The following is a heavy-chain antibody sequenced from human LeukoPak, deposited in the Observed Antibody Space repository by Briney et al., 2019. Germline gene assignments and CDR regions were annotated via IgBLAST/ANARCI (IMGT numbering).Heavy chain of an antibody. CDR3: ARGSGGEGGPVFYNSFLDV. J-gene: IGHJ6*03. CDR1: GGSFSEYY. V-gene: IGHV4-34*01. CDR2: INDSEGT. D-gene: IGHD3-16*01. Sequence: PSETLSLTCGVSGGSFSEYYWSWIRQSPGKGLEWIGEINDSEGTNYNPSFKSRVTISVDTSNNQFSLNLTSVTAADTAIYYCARGSGGEGGPVFYNSFLDVWGEGTTVTVSS.